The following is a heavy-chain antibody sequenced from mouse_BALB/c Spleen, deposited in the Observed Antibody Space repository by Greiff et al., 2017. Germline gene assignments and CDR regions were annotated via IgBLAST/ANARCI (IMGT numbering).Heavy chain of an antibody. CDR3: ARHWDPFAMDY. J-gene: IGHJ4*01. CDR1: GYSITSDYA. Sequence: EVKLQESGPGLVKPSQSLSLTCTVTGYSITSDYAWNWIRQFPGNKLEWMGYISYSGSTSYNPSLKSRISITRDTSKNQFFLQLNSVTTEDTATYYCARHWDPFAMDYWGQGTSVTVSS. V-gene: IGHV3-2*02. CDR2: ISYSGST. D-gene: IGHD4-1*01.